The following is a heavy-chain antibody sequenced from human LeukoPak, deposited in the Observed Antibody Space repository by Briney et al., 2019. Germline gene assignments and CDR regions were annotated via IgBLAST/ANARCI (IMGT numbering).Heavy chain of an antibody. CDR1: GFTFSTFW. CDR2: IKNDGSAQ. CDR3: VRDSPPHFSGSDHLA. J-gene: IGHJ5*02. Sequence: PGGSLRLSCAASGFTFSTFWMAWIRQAPGKGLEWLAQIKNDGSAQSYVDSVKGRFTISRDNAKNSLYLQMNSLTADDTAVYYRVRDSPPHFSGSDHLAWGQGTLVTVSS. D-gene: IGHD1-26*01. V-gene: IGHV3-7*01.